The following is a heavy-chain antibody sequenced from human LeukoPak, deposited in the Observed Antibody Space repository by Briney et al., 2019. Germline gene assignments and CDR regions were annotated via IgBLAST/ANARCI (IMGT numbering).Heavy chain of an antibody. CDR1: GYTFISYY. CDR2: INPSGGST. V-gene: IGHV1-46*01. J-gene: IGHJ3*02. D-gene: IGHD2-8*02. CDR3: ANRWGTQVLGNNIDI. Sequence: GASVKVSCKASGYTFISYYLHWVRQAPGQGLEWMGIINPSGGSTSYAQKFQGRVTMTRDTSTSTVYMELSSLRSEDTAVYYCANRWGTQVLGNNIDIWGQGTLVTVSS.